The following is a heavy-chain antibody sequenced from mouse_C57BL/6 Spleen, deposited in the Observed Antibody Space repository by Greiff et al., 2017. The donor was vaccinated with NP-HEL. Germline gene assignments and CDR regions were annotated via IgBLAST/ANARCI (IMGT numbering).Heavy chain of an antibody. CDR2: IDPSDSYT. CDR1: GYTFTSYW. Sequence: QVQLQQPGAELVMPGASVKLSCTASGYTFTSYWMHWVKQRPGQGLEWIGAIDPSDSYTNYNQKFKGKSTLTVDKSSSTAYMQLSSLTSEDSAVYYCARGGYPHAMDDWGKGTSVTVSS. V-gene: IGHV1-69*01. D-gene: IGHD2-2*01. J-gene: IGHJ4*01. CDR3: ARGGYPHAMDD.